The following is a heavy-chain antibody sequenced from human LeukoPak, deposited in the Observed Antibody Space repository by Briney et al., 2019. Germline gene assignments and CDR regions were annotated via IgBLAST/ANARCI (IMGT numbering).Heavy chain of an antibody. CDR1: GGSISSYY. V-gene: IGHV4-59*08. CDR3: ARQRIHWFDP. CDR2: IYYSGST. J-gene: IGHJ5*02. Sequence: KPSETLSLTCTVSGGSISSYYWSWIRQPPGKGLEWIGYIYYSGSTYYNPSLKSRVTISVDTSKNQFSLKLSSVTAADTAVYYCARQRIHWFDPWGQGTLVTVSS.